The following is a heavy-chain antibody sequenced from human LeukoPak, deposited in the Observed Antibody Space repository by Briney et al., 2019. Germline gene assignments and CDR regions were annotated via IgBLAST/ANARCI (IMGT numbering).Heavy chain of an antibody. Sequence: PGGSLRLSCAASRFTFDDYAMIWVRQRPGRGLEWVSSINWSGTSAAYADSVKARFTISSDNAKNSLYLQMNRLRGEDTAFYHCARGLADCSSSSCLPYGVDVWGQGTTVTVS. V-gene: IGHV3-20*01. CDR1: RFTFDDYA. CDR2: INWSGTSA. CDR3: ARGLADCSSSSCLPYGVDV. J-gene: IGHJ6*02. D-gene: IGHD2-2*01.